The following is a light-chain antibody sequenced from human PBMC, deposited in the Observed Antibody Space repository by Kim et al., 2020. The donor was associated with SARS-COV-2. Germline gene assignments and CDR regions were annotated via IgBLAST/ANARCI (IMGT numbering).Light chain of an antibody. J-gene: IGLJ2*01. CDR1: NIGRKS. Sequence: VAPGKTARIACGGNNIGRKSIHWYQHKPGQAPVLVIYYDSDRPPGVSERFSASNSGNTATLAISSVEPGDEADYYCQVWENTLRTFGGGTKVTVL. CDR3: QVWENTLRT. CDR2: YDS. V-gene: IGLV3-21*01.